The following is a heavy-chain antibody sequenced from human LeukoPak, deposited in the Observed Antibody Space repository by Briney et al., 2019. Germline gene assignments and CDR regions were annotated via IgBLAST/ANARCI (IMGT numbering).Heavy chain of an antibody. CDR1: GATLNIGHA. CDR3: SPCGHAYDWFGP. Sequence: ASVKVSCKAFGATLNIGHAFIWARQAPGQGLQWMGRIIPFLGEVNYAQNFQGRVSFTADKSTATMYMEMKSLRLDDTAIYYCSPCGHAYDWFGPWGQGTLVTVYS. J-gene: IGHJ5*02. CDR2: IIPFLGEV. V-gene: IGHV1-69*04. D-gene: IGHD5-12*01.